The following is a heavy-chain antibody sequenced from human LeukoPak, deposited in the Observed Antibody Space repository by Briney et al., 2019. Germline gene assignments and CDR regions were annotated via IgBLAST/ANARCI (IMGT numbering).Heavy chain of an antibody. CDR3: ARDSGGWFGELLTPDAFDI. V-gene: IGHV3-21*01. Sequence: GGSLRLSCAASGFTFSSYSMNWVRQAPGKGLGWVSSISSSSSYIYYADSVKGRFTISRDNAKNSLYLQMNSLRAEDTAVYYCARDSGGWFGELLTPDAFDIWGQGTMVTVPS. CDR1: GFTFSSYS. D-gene: IGHD3-10*01. CDR2: ISSSSSYI. J-gene: IGHJ3*02.